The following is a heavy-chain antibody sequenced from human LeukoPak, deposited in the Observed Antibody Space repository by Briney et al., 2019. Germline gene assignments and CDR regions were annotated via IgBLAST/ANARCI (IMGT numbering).Heavy chain of an antibody. CDR1: GGTFSSYA. CDR2: IIPIFGTA. V-gene: IGHV1-69*13. D-gene: IGHD6-13*01. J-gene: IGHJ4*02. Sequence: ASVTVSCKASGGTFSSYAISWVRQAPGQGLEWMGGIIPIFGTANYAQKFQGRVTITADESTSTAYMELSSLRSEDTAVYYCARVAAAGTDFDYWGQGTLVTVSS. CDR3: ARVAAAGTDFDY.